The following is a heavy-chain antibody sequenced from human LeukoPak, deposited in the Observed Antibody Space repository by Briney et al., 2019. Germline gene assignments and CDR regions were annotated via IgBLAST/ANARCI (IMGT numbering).Heavy chain of an antibody. CDR3: ARWRPIDAFDI. CDR2: LSSTGNT. J-gene: IGHJ3*02. V-gene: IGHV3-53*04. D-gene: IGHD3-3*01. CDR1: GFPFSSYG. Sequence: PGRSLRLSCAASGFPFSSYGMHWVRQAPGKGLEWVSLLSSTGNTSYADSVKGRFTISRHNSKNTLYLQVNSLRPEDTAMYYCARWRPIDAFDIWGQGTMVIVSS.